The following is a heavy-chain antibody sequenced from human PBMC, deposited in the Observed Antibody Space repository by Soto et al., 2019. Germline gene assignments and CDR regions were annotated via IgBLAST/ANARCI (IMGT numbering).Heavy chain of an antibody. CDR2: ISAYNGNT. D-gene: IGHD6-19*01. J-gene: IGHJ6*02. V-gene: IGHV1-18*04. CDR1: GYTFTSSG. Sequence: ASVKVSCKASGYTFTSSGISWVRQAPGQGLEWMGWISAYNGNTNYAQKLQGRVTMTTDTSTSTAYMELRSLRSDDTAVYYCARDEPGYSSGWPSEYYYYGMDVWGQGTTVTVSS. CDR3: ARDEPGYSSGWPSEYYYYGMDV.